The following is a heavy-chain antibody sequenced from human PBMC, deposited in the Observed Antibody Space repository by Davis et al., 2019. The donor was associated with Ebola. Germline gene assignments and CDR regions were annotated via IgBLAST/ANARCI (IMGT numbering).Heavy chain of an antibody. Sequence: GESLKISCAASGFTFSSFAMHWVRQTPGKGLEWVAIISYDGSTKFYADSVKGRFTISRDSSTNTLYLQMNSLRPEDTAVYYCAKDSGWQMSPWGQGTLVAVSS. CDR3: AKDSGWQMSP. V-gene: IGHV3-30-3*01. CDR2: ISYDGSTK. CDR1: GFTFSSFA. J-gene: IGHJ5*02. D-gene: IGHD6-25*01.